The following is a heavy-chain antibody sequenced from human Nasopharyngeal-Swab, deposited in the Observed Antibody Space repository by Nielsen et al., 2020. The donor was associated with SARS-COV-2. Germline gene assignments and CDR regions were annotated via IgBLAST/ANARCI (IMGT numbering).Heavy chain of an antibody. Sequence: WIRQPPGKGLEWIGEINHSGSTNYNPSLKSRVTISVDTSKNQFSLKLSSVTAADTAVYYCARLDARTIIWGGMDVWGRGTTVTVSS. J-gene: IGHJ6*02. D-gene: IGHD3-16*01. V-gene: IGHV4-34*01. CDR2: INHSGST. CDR3: ARLDARTIIWGGMDV.